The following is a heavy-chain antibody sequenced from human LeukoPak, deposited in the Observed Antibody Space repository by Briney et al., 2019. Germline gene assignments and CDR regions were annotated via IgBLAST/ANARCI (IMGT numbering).Heavy chain of an antibody. V-gene: IGHV3-33*01. CDR1: GFIFSTYG. Sequence: QAGGSLRLSCAASGFIFSTYGMHWVRQAPGKGLEWVAVIWYDGSKKNYADSVKGRFTISRDNSKNTLYLEMNSLRAEDTAVYYCAREKDYDFWSGYPGHNWFDPWGQGTLVTVSS. CDR2: IWYDGSKK. CDR3: AREKDYDFWSGYPGHNWFDP. D-gene: IGHD3-3*01. J-gene: IGHJ5*02.